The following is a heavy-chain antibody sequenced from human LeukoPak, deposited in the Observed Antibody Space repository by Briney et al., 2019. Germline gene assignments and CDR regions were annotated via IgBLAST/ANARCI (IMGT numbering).Heavy chain of an antibody. CDR2: IRYSWNT. CDR1: GGSISTNF. D-gene: IGHD3-16*01. CDR3: ARDVTPVTL. Sequence: KPSETLSLTCTVSGGSISTNFWGWIRQPPGKGLEWIGYIRYSWNTNYNPSLRSRLTISVDTSKNQFSLKMSSVTAADTAVYYCARDVTPVTLWGQGTLVTVSS. J-gene: IGHJ4*02. V-gene: IGHV4-59*01.